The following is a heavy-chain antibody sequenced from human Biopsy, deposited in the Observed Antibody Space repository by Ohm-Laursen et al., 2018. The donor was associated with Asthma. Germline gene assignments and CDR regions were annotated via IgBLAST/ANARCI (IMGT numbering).Heavy chain of an antibody. CDR3: ARGDSSNWSHYYFDY. J-gene: IGHJ4*02. Sequence: ESLRISCTASGFAVSRDHMFWVRQAPGKGLEWVSVIYSGGTSHTADSVRGRFTISRDYSKNTLYLQMHSLRAEDTAVYYCARGDSSNWSHYYFDYWGQGTLVTVSS. V-gene: IGHV3-53*01. D-gene: IGHD3-22*01. CDR1: GFAVSRDH. CDR2: IYSGGTS.